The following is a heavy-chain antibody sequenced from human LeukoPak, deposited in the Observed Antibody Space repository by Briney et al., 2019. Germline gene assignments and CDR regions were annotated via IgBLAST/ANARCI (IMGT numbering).Heavy chain of an antibody. V-gene: IGHV3-30*04. J-gene: IGHJ4*02. D-gene: IGHD3-10*01. Sequence: GRSLRLSCAASGFTFSSYAMHWVRQAPGKGLEWVAVISYDGSNKYYADSVKGRFTISRDNSRNTLYLQMNSLRAEDTAVYYCAKSQFSFGSGATRPLFDYWGQGTQVTVSS. CDR1: GFTFSSYA. CDR2: ISYDGSNK. CDR3: AKSQFSFGSGATRPLFDY.